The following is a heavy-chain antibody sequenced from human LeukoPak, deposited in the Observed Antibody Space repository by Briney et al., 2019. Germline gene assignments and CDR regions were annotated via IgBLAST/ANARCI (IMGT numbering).Heavy chain of an antibody. D-gene: IGHD3-10*01. CDR3: ARERFGWFFDY. Sequence: PSETLSLTCTVSGGSISSYYWSWIRQPPGKGLEWIGYIYYSGSTYYNPSLKSRVTISVDTSKNQFSLKLSSVTAADTAVYYCARERFGWFFDYWGQGTLVTVSS. CDR1: GGSISSYY. CDR2: IYYSGST. J-gene: IGHJ4*02. V-gene: IGHV4-59*01.